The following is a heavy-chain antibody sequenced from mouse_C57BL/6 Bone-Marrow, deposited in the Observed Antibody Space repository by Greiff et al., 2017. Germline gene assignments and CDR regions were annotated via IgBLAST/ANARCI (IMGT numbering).Heavy chain of an antibody. Sequence: EVQLVESGPGLVKPSQSLSLTCSVTGYSITSGYYWNWIRQFPGNLLGWMGYISYDGSNNYNPTLKNRISITRETSKNQFFLKLNSVTTEDTATYFCARALDYGSSLDYWGQGTTLTVSS. V-gene: IGHV3-6*01. CDR1: GYSITSGYY. CDR3: ARALDYGSSLDY. CDR2: ISYDGSN. D-gene: IGHD1-1*01. J-gene: IGHJ2*01.